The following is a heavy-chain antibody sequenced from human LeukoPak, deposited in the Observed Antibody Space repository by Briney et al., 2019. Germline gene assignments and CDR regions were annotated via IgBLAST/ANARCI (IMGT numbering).Heavy chain of an antibody. CDR3: AKHMIVVARTKPGS. V-gene: IGHV3-23*01. CDR2: ISGSGDRT. J-gene: IGHJ4*02. CDR1: GFTFSTYA. D-gene: IGHD3-22*01. Sequence: GGSLRLSCAASGFTFSTYAMNWVRQAPGKGLEWVSVISGSGDRTYYADSVKGRFTISRDNSKNTLFLQMNSLGAEDTAVYYCAKHMIVVARTKPGSWGQGALVTVSS.